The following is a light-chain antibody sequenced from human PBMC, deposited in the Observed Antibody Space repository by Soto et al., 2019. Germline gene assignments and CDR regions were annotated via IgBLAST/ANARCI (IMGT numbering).Light chain of an antibody. CDR2: DVS. V-gene: IGLV2-14*03. J-gene: IGLJ1*01. CDR3: SSYTTSSTPHYV. CDR1: SSDVGGYNS. Sequence: QSALTQPASVSGSPGQSITISCTGTSSDVGGYNSVSWYQHHPGKAPKLMIFDVSDRPSGVSSRFSGSKSGNTASLTISGLQAEDEADYYSSSYTTSSTPHYVFGPGTKVTVL.